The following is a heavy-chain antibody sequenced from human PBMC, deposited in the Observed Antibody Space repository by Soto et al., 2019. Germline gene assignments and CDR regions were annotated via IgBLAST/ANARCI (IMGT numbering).Heavy chain of an antibody. CDR1: GGTFRSYA. V-gene: IGHV1-69*13. J-gene: IGHJ6*02. CDR3: ARRNSQHSNYMGYYYYGMDV. Sequence: ASVQVSFNASGGTFRSYAIIWVRQAHGQGLEWMGGIIPIFGTANYAQKFQGRVTITADESTSTAYMELSSLRSEDTAVYYCARRNSQHSNYMGYYYYGMDVWGQGTTVTVSS. CDR2: IIPIFGTA. D-gene: IGHD4-4*01.